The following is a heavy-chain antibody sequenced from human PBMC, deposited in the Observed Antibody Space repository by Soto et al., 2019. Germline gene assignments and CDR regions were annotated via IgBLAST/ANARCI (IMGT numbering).Heavy chain of an antibody. CDR3: AREGGIAVWLSNFHYLDY. CDR1: GFTFSSYA. D-gene: IGHD5-18*01. CDR2: ISYDGSNK. J-gene: IGHJ4*02. V-gene: IGHV3-30-3*01. Sequence: QVQLVESGGGVVQPGRSLRLSCAASGFTFSSYAMHWVRQAPGKGLEWVAVISYDGSNKYYADSVKGRFTISRDNSKNPLYVPKNSPGAEDDALYYWAREGGIAVWLSNFHYLDYGGQGTLVTVSS.